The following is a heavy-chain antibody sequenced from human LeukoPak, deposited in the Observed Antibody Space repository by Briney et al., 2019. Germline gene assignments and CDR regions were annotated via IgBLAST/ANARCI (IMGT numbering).Heavy chain of an antibody. D-gene: IGHD2-2*01. Sequence: SVKVSCKASGGTFSSYAISWMRQAPGQGLEWMGRIIPILGIANYAQKFQGRVTITADKSTSTAYMELSSLRSEDTAVYYCARGQGSRYYYGMDVWGQGTTVTVFS. CDR2: IIPILGIA. V-gene: IGHV1-69*04. CDR1: GGTFSSYA. J-gene: IGHJ6*02. CDR3: ARGQGSRYYYGMDV.